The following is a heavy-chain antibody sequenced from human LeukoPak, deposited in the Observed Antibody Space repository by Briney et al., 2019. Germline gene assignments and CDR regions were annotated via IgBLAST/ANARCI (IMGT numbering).Heavy chain of an antibody. D-gene: IGHD3-10*01. CDR2: ISSSSSYI. CDR3: ARDSGGFGESK. Sequence: AGGSLRLSCAASGFTFSSYSMNWVRQAPGKGLEWVSSISSSSSYIYYADSVKGRFTISRDNAKNSLYLQMNSLRAEDTAVYYCARDSGGFGESKWGQGTLVTVSS. J-gene: IGHJ4*02. V-gene: IGHV3-21*01. CDR1: GFTFSSYS.